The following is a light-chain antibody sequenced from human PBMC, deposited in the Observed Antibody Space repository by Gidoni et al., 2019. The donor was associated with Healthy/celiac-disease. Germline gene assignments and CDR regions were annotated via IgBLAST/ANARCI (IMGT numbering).Light chain of an antibody. CDR2: GAS. V-gene: IGKV3-15*01. Sequence: EIVTTQSPATLSVSSGERATLSCRASQSLSSNLAWYQQKPGQAPRHLIYGASTRATGIPARFSGSGSGAEFTLTISSLQSEDFAVYYCRQYDNWPPLTFGGGTKVEIK. J-gene: IGKJ4*01. CDR1: QSLSSN. CDR3: RQYDNWPPLT.